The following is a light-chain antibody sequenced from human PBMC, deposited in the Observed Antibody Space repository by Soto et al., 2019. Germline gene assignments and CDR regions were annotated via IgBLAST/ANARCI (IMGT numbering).Light chain of an antibody. CDR2: DAS. CDR1: QSISSW. CDR3: QQYNSYSLT. J-gene: IGKJ1*01. Sequence: DIQMTQSPSTLSASVGDRVTITCRASQSISSWLAWYQQKPGKAPKLLIYDASSLESGVPSRFSGSGSGTEFILTSSSLQPDDFATYYCQQYNSYSLTFGQGTKVEIK. V-gene: IGKV1-5*01.